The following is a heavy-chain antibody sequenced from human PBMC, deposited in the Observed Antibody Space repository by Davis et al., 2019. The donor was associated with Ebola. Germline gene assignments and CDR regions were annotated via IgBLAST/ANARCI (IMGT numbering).Heavy chain of an antibody. D-gene: IGHD4-11*01. CDR1: GGSIRSSGNY. CDR3: ARESPDSTYYGLYYYYYIDV. Sequence: SETLSLTCFVSGGSIRSSGNYWSWIRQHPGKGLEWIGYIYYSGNTYYNPSLKSRITISVDTSKNQFSLKLSSVTAADTAVYYCARESPDSTYYGLYYYYYIDVWGKGTTVIVS. J-gene: IGHJ6*03. V-gene: IGHV4-31*03. CDR2: IYYSGNT.